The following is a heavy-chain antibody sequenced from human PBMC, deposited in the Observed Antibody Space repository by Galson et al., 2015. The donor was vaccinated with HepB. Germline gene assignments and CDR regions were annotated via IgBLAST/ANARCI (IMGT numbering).Heavy chain of an antibody. CDR3: ATDYGGNSPPFDY. J-gene: IGHJ4*02. D-gene: IGHD4-23*01. V-gene: IGHV3-21*01. CDR2: ISSSSSYI. CDR1: GFTFSSYS. Sequence: SLRLSCAASGFTFSSYSMNWVRQAPGKGLEWVSSISSSSSYIYYADSVKGRFTISRDNAKNSLYLQMNSLRAEDTAVYYCATDYGGNSPPFDYWGQGTLVTVSS.